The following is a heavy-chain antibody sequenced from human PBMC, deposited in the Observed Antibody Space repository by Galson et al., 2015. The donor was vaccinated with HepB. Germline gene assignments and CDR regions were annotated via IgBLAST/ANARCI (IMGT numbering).Heavy chain of an antibody. D-gene: IGHD3-3*01. CDR1: GYTFTSYA. CDR3: AIPRGDGGRFLEWLPDY. J-gene: IGHJ4*02. CDR2: SNTNTGNP. V-gene: IGHV7-4-1*02. Sequence: SVKVSCKASGYTFTSYAMNWVRQAPGQGLEWMGWSNTNTGNPTYAQGFTGRFVFSLDTSVSTAYLQISSLKAEDTAVYYCAIPRGDGGRFLEWLPDYWGQGTLVTVSS.